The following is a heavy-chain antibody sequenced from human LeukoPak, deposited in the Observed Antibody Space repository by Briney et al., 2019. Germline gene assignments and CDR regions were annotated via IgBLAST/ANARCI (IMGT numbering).Heavy chain of an antibody. CDR2: IFTSGSA. CDR3: SRGGAIDL. Sequence: SETLSLTCTVSGGSITSDYWSWIRQPAGKGLEWIGRIFTSGSASYNPSLKSRVTMSLDTSKNQFSLKLSSVTAADTAVYFCSRGGAIDLWGQGTLVTVSS. D-gene: IGHD4/OR15-4a*01. V-gene: IGHV4-4*07. J-gene: IGHJ5*02. CDR1: GGSITSDY.